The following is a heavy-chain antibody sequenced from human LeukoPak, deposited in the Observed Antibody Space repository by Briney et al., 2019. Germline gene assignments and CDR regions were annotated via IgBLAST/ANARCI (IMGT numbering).Heavy chain of an antibody. CDR3: ATSTVAKYDY. CDR2: ISGSGDST. J-gene: IGHJ4*02. CDR1: GFTFSRSA. Sequence: GGSLRLSCAASGFTFSRSAMTWVRQAPGKGLEWVSAISGSGDSTFNADSVKGRFTISRDNSKNTLYLQMNSLRAEDTALYYCATSTVAKYDYWGQGTLVAVSS. D-gene: IGHD4-4*01. V-gene: IGHV3-23*01.